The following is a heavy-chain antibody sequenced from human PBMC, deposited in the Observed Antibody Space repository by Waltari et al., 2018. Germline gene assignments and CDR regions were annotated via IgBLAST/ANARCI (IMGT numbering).Heavy chain of an antibody. CDR1: GGTFSSYA. CDR3: ARDKGFGELSAFDI. Sequence: QVQLVQSGAEVKKPGSSVKVSCKASGGTFSSYAISLVRQPPGQGLVWMGRIIPIFGTANYAPQFXXXVTITADESTSTAYMELSSLRSEDTAVYYCARDKGFGELSAFDIWGQGTMVTVSS. J-gene: IGHJ3*02. CDR2: IIPIFGTA. D-gene: IGHD3-10*01. V-gene: IGHV1-69*12.